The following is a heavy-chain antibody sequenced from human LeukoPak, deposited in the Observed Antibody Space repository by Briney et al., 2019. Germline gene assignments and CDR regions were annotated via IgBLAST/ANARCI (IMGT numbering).Heavy chain of an antibody. CDR3: AKVSSGIIDD. CDR2: ISGSGAST. J-gene: IGHJ4*02. Sequence: GGSLRLSCAVSGSTFSSSAMRWVRQAPGKGLEWVAAISGSGASTYYADSVEGRFTISRDNSKSTLYLQMNSLRAEDTAVYYCAKVSSGIIDDWGQGTLVTVSS. V-gene: IGHV3-23*01. D-gene: IGHD1-26*01. CDR1: GSTFSSSA.